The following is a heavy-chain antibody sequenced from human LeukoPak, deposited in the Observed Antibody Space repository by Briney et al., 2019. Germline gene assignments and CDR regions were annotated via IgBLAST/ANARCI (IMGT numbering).Heavy chain of an antibody. CDR3: AKEQDFWGDYLAY. D-gene: IGHD3-3*01. Sequence: GGSLRLSCAASGFTFSIYAMSWVRQAPGKGLEWVSAISGSGGTTYYADSVKGRFTISRDNSKNTLYLQVSSLRAEDTAVYYCAKEQDFWGDYLAYWGQGTLVTVSS. CDR1: GFTFSIYA. J-gene: IGHJ4*02. CDR2: ISGSGGTT. V-gene: IGHV3-23*01.